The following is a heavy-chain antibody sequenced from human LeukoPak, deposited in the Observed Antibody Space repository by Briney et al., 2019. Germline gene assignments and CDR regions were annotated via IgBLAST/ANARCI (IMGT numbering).Heavy chain of an antibody. CDR3: AKDTPNWGSYFDY. D-gene: IGHD7-27*01. J-gene: IGHJ4*02. CDR1: GFTFSSYG. CDR2: IRYDGSNK. V-gene: IGHV3-30*02. Sequence: PGGSLRLSCAASGFTFSSYGMHWVRQAPGEGLEWVAFIRYDGSNKYYADSVKGRFTIFRDNSKNTLYLQMNSLRAEDTAVYYCAKDTPNWGSYFDYWGQGTLVTVSS.